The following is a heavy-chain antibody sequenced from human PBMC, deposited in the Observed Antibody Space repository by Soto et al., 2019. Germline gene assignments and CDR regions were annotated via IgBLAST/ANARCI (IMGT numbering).Heavy chain of an antibody. J-gene: IGHJ5*02. CDR3: VRRHVSATGIDWFDP. CDR1: GYTFTRCG. D-gene: IGHD6-13*01. Sequence: ASVKVSCNASGYTFTRCGIRWAPEAPGQRLEWMGCINATNGDTKYSPKFQGSVTITRDTSASTAYMQRSSLRSEDTAVNYCVRRHVSATGIDWFDPWGQGTLVTVSS. V-gene: IGHV1-3*01. CDR2: INATNGDT.